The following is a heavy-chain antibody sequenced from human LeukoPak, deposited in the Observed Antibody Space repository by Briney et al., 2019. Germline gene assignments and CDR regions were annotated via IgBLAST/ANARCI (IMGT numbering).Heavy chain of an antibody. V-gene: IGHV3-15*01. D-gene: IGHD2-15*01. CDR1: GFTFSNAW. CDR3: TTGGGGYCSGGSCYYLQY. J-gene: IGHJ4*02. CDR2: IKSKTDGGTT. Sequence: NPGGSLCLSCAASGFTFSNAWMSWVCQAPGKGLEWVGRIKSKTDGGTTDYAAPVKGRFTISRDDSKNTLYLQMNSLKTEDTAVYYCTTGGGGYCSGGSCYYLQYWGQGTLVTVSS.